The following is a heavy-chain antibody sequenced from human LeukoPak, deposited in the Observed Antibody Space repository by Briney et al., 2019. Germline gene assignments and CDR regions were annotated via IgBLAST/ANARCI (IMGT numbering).Heavy chain of an antibody. V-gene: IGHV3-23*01. CDR1: GFTFSSYA. CDR2: ISGSGGST. Sequence: GGSLRLSCAASGFTFSSYAMSWVRQAPGKGLEWVSAISGSGGSTYYADSVKGRFTISRDNSKNTLYLQMNSLRPEDTAVYYCAKRIVLLSEGAFDVWGQGTMVSVSS. J-gene: IGHJ3*01. CDR3: AKRIVLLSEGAFDV. D-gene: IGHD3-10*01.